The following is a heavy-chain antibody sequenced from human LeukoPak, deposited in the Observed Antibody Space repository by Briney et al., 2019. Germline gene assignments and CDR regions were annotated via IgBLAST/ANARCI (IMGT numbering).Heavy chain of an antibody. V-gene: IGHV4-39*01. CDR1: GGPISSSSYY. D-gene: IGHD2-2*01. CDR2: IYYSGST. J-gene: IGHJ1*01. CDR3: AAGRTSSNHAEYFQH. Sequence: SETLSLTCTVSGGPISSSSYYWGLIRQPPGKGLEWIGSIYYSGSTYYNPSLKSRVTISVDTSKNQFSLKLSSVTAADTAVYYCAAGRTSSNHAEYFQHWGQGTLVTVSS.